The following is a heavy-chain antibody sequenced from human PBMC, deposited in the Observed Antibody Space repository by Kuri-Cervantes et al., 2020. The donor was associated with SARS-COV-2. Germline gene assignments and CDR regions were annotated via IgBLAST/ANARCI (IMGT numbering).Heavy chain of an antibody. D-gene: IGHD2-2*01. CDR2: ISSSSSYI. V-gene: IGHV3-21*01. CDR1: GFTFSSYS. J-gene: IGHJ3*02. Sequence: GRSLKISCAASGFTFSSYSMNWVRQAPGKGLEWVSSISSSSSYIYYADSVKGRFTISRDNAKNSLYLQMNSLRAVDTAVYYCARDRPTRVVLGNAFDIWGQGTMVTVSS. CDR3: ARDRPTRVVLGNAFDI.